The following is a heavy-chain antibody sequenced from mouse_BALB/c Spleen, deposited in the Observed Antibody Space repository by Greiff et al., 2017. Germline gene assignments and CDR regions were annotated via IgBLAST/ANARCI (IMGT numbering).Heavy chain of an antibody. CDR1: GYSITSDYA. D-gene: IGHD2-2*01. Sequence: EVKLMESGPGLVKPSQSLSLTCTVTGYSITSDYAWNWIRQFPGNTLEWMGYISYSGSTSYNPSLKSRISISRDTSKNQFFLQLNSVTTEDTATYYCARTIPSYGYDVYYYAMDYWGQGTSVTVSS. J-gene: IGHJ4*01. CDR3: ARTIPSYGYDVYYYAMDY. CDR2: ISYSGST. V-gene: IGHV3-2*02.